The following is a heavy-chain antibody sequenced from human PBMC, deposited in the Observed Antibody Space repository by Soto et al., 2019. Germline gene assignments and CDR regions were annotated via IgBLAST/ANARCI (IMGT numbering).Heavy chain of an antibody. V-gene: IGHV3-48*03. CDR1: GFTFRNFE. CDR3: ARDSIAAPNWFDP. J-gene: IGHJ5*02. Sequence: GGSLRLSCAASGFTFRNFEMNWVRQVPGKGLEWISYISSSGSKTYYADSVKGRFTISRDNTENSLFLQMNNLRVEDTGIYFCARDSIAAPNWFDPWGQGTRVTVSS. CDR2: ISSSGSKT. D-gene: IGHD3-16*02.